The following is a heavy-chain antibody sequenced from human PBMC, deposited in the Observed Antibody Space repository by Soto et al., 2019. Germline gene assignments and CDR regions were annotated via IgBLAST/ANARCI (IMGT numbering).Heavy chain of an antibody. J-gene: IGHJ4*02. CDR1: GFTVSSNY. CDR2: IYSGGST. D-gene: IGHD6-19*01. V-gene: IGHV3-53*01. CDR3: ARGKSGWTPFDY. Sequence: GGSLRLSCAASGFTVSSNYMSWVRQAPGKGLEWVSVIYSGGSTYYADSVKGRFTISRDNSKNTLYLQMNSLRAEDTAVYYCARGKSGWTPFDYWGQGTLVTVSS.